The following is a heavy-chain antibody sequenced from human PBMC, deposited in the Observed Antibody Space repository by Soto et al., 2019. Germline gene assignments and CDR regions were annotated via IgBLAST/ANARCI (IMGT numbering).Heavy chain of an antibody. CDR3: ARDVSPGSSGLYFDAFEI. CDR1: EFAFSSYW. CDR2: IRKDGSQR. Sequence: EVQLVESGGGLVQPGGSLTLSCAASEFAFSSYWMTWVRQAPGKGLEWGANIRKDGSQRSYLDSVRGRFTISRDNSKNSLYLQMNSLRAEDTALYFCARDVSPGSSGLYFDAFEIWGQGTMVTVSS. V-gene: IGHV3-7*05. J-gene: IGHJ3*02. D-gene: IGHD6-25*01.